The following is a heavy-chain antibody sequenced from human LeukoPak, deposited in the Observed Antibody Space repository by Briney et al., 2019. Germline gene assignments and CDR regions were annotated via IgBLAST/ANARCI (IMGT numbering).Heavy chain of an antibody. Sequence: GESLKISCKASGYTFIDYRIAWVRQVPGKGLEWVAIVYPRDSDTRYSPSFQGQVTVSADKSISTAYLQWSSLKASDTATYYCTRPDSTGFYTDWGQGTLVTVSS. CDR2: VYPRDSDT. CDR3: TRPDSTGFYTD. CDR1: GYTFIDYR. V-gene: IGHV5-51*01. D-gene: IGHD3-22*01. J-gene: IGHJ4*02.